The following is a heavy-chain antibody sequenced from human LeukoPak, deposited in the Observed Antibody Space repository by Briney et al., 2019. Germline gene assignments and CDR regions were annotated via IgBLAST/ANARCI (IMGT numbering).Heavy chain of an antibody. Sequence: GGSLRLSCAASGFTFSSYSMNWVRQAPGKGLEWVSSIGSSSSYIYYADSVKGRFTISRDNAKNSLYLQMNSLRAEDTAVYYCARVDPSGSYYDYWGQGTLVTVSS. V-gene: IGHV3-21*01. CDR2: IGSSSSYI. D-gene: IGHD1-26*01. CDR1: GFTFSSYS. J-gene: IGHJ4*02. CDR3: ARVDPSGSYYDY.